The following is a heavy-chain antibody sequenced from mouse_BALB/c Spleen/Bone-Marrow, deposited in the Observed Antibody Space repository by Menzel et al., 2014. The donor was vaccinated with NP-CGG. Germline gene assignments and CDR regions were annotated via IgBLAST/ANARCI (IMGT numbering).Heavy chain of an antibody. V-gene: IGHV1-54*01. Sequence: QMQLKQSGAELVRPGTSVKVSCKASGYAFTDYLMEWLKQRPGQGLEWIGVINPGNGSTNYNEKFKDKATLTADKSSSTAYMQLSSLTSDDSAVYFCARYDGYFDYWGQGTILTVSS. J-gene: IGHJ2*01. CDR3: ARYDGYFDY. CDR2: INPGNGST. D-gene: IGHD2-3*01. CDR1: GYAFTDYL.